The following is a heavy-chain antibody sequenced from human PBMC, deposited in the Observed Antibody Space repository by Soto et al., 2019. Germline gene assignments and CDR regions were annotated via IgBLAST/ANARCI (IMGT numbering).Heavy chain of an antibody. CDR1: GGSISSSSYY. V-gene: IGHV4-39*01. D-gene: IGHD3-3*01. J-gene: IGHJ6*02. CDR3: ARQARFLEWLLPYYYYYGMDV. CDR2: IYYSGST. Sequence: SETLSLTCTVSGGSISSSSYYWGWIRQPPGKGLEWIGSIYYSGSTYYNPSLKSRVTISVDTSKNQFSLKLSSVTAADTAVYYCARQARFLEWLLPYYYYYGMDVWGQGTTVTVSS.